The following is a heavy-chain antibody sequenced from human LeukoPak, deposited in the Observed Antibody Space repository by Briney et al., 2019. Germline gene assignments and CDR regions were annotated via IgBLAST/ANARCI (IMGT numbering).Heavy chain of an antibody. CDR2: IYYSGCT. V-gene: IGHV4-39*01. D-gene: IGHD3-3*01. Sequence: SETLSLTCTVSVGSMSSSSYSWGGSRQPPGKGLEWIGRIYYSGCTYYNPSLKIRVTISVDTSKTQFSLKLSSVTAADTAVYYCARHGSEYYDFWSGYLGGPAFDYWGQGTLVTVSS. CDR1: VGSMSSSSYS. CDR3: ARHGSEYYDFWSGYLGGPAFDY. J-gene: IGHJ4*02.